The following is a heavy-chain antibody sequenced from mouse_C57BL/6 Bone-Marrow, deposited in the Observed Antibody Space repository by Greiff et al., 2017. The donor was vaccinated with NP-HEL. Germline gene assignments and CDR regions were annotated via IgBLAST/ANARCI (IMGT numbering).Heavy chain of an antibody. Sequence: EVQLVESGPELVKPGASVKISCKASGYSFTGYYMNWVKQSPEKSLEWIGEINPSTGGTTYNQKFKAKATLTVDKSSSTAYMQLKSLTSEDSAVYYCARRGYGHWYFDVWGTGTTVTVSS. CDR2: INPSTGGT. D-gene: IGHD1-1*01. J-gene: IGHJ1*03. V-gene: IGHV1-42*01. CDR1: GYSFTGYY. CDR3: ARRGYGHWYFDV.